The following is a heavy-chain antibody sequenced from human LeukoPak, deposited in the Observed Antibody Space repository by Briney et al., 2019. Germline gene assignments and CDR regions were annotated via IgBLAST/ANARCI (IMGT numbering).Heavy chain of an antibody. J-gene: IGHJ4*02. D-gene: IGHD3-22*01. V-gene: IGHV4-61*01. Sequence: SETLSLTCTVSGGSISSSSYYWSWIRQPPGKGLEWIGYIYYSGSTNYNPSLKSRVTISVDTSKNQFSLKLSSVTAADTAVYYCARVGLPYYYDSSGYYGNYFDYWGQGTLVTVSS. CDR2: IYYSGST. CDR3: ARVGLPYYYDSSGYYGNYFDY. CDR1: GGSISSSSYY.